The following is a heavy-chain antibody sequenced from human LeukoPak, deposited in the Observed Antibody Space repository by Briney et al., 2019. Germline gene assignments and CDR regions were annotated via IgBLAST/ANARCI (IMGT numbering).Heavy chain of an antibody. CDR3: ARGERAIPIYY. V-gene: IGHV1-69*05. J-gene: IGHJ4*02. CDR1: GGSFSNYA. D-gene: IGHD3-10*01. CDR2: IIPILGSA. Sequence: SVKVSCKASGGSFSNYAISWVRQAPGQGLEWMGGIIPILGSATYAQHFQGRVTITMDESTTTAYMELSSLRPGDTAVFYCARGERAIPIYYWGQGTPVTVSS.